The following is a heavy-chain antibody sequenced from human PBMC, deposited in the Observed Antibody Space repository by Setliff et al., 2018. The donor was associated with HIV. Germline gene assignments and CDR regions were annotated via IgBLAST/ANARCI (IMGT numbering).Heavy chain of an antibody. CDR2: IYYSGST. J-gene: IGHJ3*02. CDR3: ARGCSGGTCTSDAFDI. CDR1: GGSISSGGYY. V-gene: IGHV4-31*03. Sequence: SETLSLTCTVSGGSISSGGYYWSWIRQHPGKGLEWIGYIYYSGSTYYNPSLKSRVTISVDTSKNQFSLKLSSVTAADTAVYFCARGCSGGTCTSDAFDIWGQGTMVTVSS. D-gene: IGHD2-15*01.